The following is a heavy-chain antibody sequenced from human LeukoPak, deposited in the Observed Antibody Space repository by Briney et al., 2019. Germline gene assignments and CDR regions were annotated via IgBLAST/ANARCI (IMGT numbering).Heavy chain of an antibody. Sequence: PGGSLRLSCAASGFTFSSYGMHWVRQAPGKGLEWVSYISSSGSTIYYADSVKGRFTISRDNAKNSLYLQMNSLRAEDTAVYYCARDLGSSSWSYNWFDPWGQGTLVTVSS. D-gene: IGHD6-13*01. CDR3: ARDLGSSSWSYNWFDP. CDR2: ISSSGSTI. J-gene: IGHJ5*02. CDR1: GFTFSSYG. V-gene: IGHV3-48*04.